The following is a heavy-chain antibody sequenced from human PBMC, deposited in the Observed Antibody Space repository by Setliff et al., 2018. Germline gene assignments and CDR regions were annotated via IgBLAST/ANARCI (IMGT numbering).Heavy chain of an antibody. CDR2: INWNGGST. J-gene: IGHJ4*02. D-gene: IGHD3-10*01. CDR3: ARDWASGDDH. V-gene: IGHV3-20*04. Sequence: SGGSLRLSCAASGFTFDDYGMSLVRQAPGKGLEWVSGINWNGGSTGYADSVKGRFTISRDNAKNSLYLQMNSLRAEDTAMYYCARDWASGDDHWGRGTLVAVAS. CDR1: GFTFDDYG.